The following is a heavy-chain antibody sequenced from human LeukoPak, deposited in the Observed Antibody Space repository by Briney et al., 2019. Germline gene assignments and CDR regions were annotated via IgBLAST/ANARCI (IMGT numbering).Heavy chain of an antibody. CDR2: IYDSGST. CDR3: ARPVNSGYDAFNI. Sequence: SETLSLTCTVSGGSIRSSYYYWGWIRQPPGKGLEWIGSIYDSGSTYYNPSLKSRVTISVDTSKNQFSLKLNSVTAADTAVYYCARPVNSGYDAFNIWGQGTMVTVSS. J-gene: IGHJ3*02. D-gene: IGHD5-12*01. V-gene: IGHV4-39*01. CDR1: GGSIRSSYYY.